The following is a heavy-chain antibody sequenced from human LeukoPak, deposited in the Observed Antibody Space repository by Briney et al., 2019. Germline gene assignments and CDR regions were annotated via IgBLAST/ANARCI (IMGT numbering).Heavy chain of an antibody. CDR2: INAGNGNT. CDR1: GYTFTSYA. CDR3: ARDYIGRLVDY. Sequence: ASVKASCKASGYTFTSYAMHWVRQAPGQRLEWMGWINAGNGNTKYSQKFQGRVTITRDTSASTAYMELSSLRSEDTAVYYCARDYIGRLVDYWGQGTLVTVSS. J-gene: IGHJ4*02. V-gene: IGHV1-3*01. D-gene: IGHD5-12*01.